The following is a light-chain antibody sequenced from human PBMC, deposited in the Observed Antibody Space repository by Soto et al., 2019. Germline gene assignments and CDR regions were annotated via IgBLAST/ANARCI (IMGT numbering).Light chain of an antibody. CDR2: GTS. V-gene: IGKV3-20*01. CDR1: QSVSSKY. J-gene: IGKJ3*01. CDR3: QQYGSSLFT. Sequence: EIVLTQSPGTLSLSPGERATLSCRASQSVSSKYLAWYQQKPGQAPRVLIYGTSIRASGVPERFSGGGSGIDFTLTITRLEPEDFAVYYCQQYGSSLFTFGPGTKVDFK.